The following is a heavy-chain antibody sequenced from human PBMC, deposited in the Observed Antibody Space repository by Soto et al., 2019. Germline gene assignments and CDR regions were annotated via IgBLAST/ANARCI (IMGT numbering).Heavy chain of an antibody. D-gene: IGHD1-26*01. V-gene: IGHV3-23*01. CDR3: AKETARVGEPCLDY. Sequence: EVQVLESGGGLVQPGGSLRLSCAASGFTFINYAMSWVRQAPGKGLEWVSGISGGGDGTYYADSVKGRFTISRDNSKNTLYLQMDSLRVEDTAVYYCAKETARVGEPCLDYWGQGTLVTVSS. J-gene: IGHJ4*02. CDR1: GFTFINYA. CDR2: ISGGGDGT.